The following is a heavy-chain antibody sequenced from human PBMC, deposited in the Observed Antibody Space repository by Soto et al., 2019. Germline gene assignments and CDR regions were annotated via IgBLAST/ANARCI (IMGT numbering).Heavy chain of an antibody. CDR2: IDYSGST. CDR1: GGSISSGGYY. D-gene: IGHD3-10*01. CDR3: ARVTMVRGVITYYDYGMDV. V-gene: IGHV4-31*03. J-gene: IGHJ6*02. Sequence: QVQLQESGPGLVKPSQTLSLTCTVSGGSISSGGYYWSWIRQHPGKGLEWIGYIDYSGSTYYNPSLNSRVTISVDTSKNQFSLKLSSVTAADTAVYYCARVTMVRGVITYYDYGMDVWGRGSTVTVSS.